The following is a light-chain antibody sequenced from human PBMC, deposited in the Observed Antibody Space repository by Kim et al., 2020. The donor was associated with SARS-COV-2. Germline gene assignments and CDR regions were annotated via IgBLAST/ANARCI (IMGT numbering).Light chain of an antibody. CDR3: QHYNGYPLP. J-gene: IGKJ4*01. Sequence: DIQMTQSPSTLSASVGDRVTMTCRASQTINSWLAWYQQKPVKAPKLLIYTASTLQNGVPSTFSGSKSCTEFTLTISSLQPDDFATYYCQHYNGYPLPFGGGTKGHI. CDR1: QTINSW. V-gene: IGKV1-5*03. CDR2: TAS.